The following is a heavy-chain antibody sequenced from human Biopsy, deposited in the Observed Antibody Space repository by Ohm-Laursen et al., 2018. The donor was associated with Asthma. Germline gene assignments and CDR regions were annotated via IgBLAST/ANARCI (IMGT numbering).Heavy chain of an antibody. J-gene: IGHJ4*02. CDR3: ARIPRRSGSYFVDY. V-gene: IGHV4-31*03. CDR1: GDSITSGGCC. CDR2: IHHSGTS. D-gene: IGHD3-22*01. Sequence: SDTLSLTCIVSGDSITSGGCCWNWIRQHPGKGLEWIGYIHHSGTSYFNPPLKSRVSFSRDTSKNQFSLRLSSVTAADTAMYYCARIPRRSGSYFVDYWGQGTLVTVSS.